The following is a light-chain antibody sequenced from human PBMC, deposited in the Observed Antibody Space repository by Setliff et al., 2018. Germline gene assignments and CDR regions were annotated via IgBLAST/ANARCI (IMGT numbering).Light chain of an antibody. CDR3: QSYDSSLSRHV. CDR1: RTNFGAGYD. CDR2: GDT. V-gene: IGLV1-40*01. J-gene: IGLJ1*01. Sequence: QSALTQPPSVSGAPGQRVTISCTGSRTNFGAGYDVHWYQQLPGTAPKLLIYGDTNRPSGVPDRFSGSKSGTSASLAITGLQAEDEADYYCQSYDSSLSRHVFGTGTKVPS.